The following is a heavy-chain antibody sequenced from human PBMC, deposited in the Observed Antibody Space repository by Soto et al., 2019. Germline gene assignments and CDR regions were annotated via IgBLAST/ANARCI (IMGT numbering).Heavy chain of an antibody. V-gene: IGHV1-69*01. CDR3: ARDYQQLNYYGMDV. Sequence: QVPLVQSGAEVKKPGSSVKVSCKASGGTFSSYAIIWVRQAPGQGLEWMGGIIPIFGTANYAQKFQGRVTITADESTSTAYMELSSLRSEDTAVYYCARDYQQLNYYGMDVWGQGTTVTVSS. D-gene: IGHD6-13*01. CDR1: GGTFSSYA. J-gene: IGHJ6*02. CDR2: IIPIFGTA.